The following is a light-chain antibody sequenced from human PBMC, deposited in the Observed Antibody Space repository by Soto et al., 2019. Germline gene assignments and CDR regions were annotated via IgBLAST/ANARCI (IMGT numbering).Light chain of an antibody. V-gene: IGKV1-6*02. CDR2: AAS. Sequence: AIQMTQSPSSLSASVGDRVTITCRASQDIRNELGXXQQKPGKAPRLLIYAASTLQSGVPSRFSGSVSGADFTLTISRLQSEDFASYYCLQDYSSPRTFGPGTKVDIK. CDR3: LQDYSSPRT. J-gene: IGKJ1*01. CDR1: QDIRNE.